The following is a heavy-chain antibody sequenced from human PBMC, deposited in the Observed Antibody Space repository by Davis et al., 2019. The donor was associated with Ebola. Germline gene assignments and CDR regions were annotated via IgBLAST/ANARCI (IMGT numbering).Heavy chain of an antibody. CDR2: IIPIFGTA. V-gene: IGHV1-69*06. CDR1: GGTFSSYA. CDR3: ARRHGDGGGSYYFDY. D-gene: IGHD4-17*01. Sequence: SVKVSCKASGGTFSSYAISWVRQAPGQGLEWMGGIIPIFGTANYAQKFQGRVTITADKSTSTAYMELGSLRSEDTAVYYCARRHGDGGGSYYFDYWGQGTLVTVSS. J-gene: IGHJ4*02.